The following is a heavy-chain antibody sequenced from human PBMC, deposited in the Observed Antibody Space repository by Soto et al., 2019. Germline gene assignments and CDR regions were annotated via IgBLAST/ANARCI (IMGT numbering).Heavy chain of an antibody. CDR3: ASNYYDSSGYYLPAY. V-gene: IGHV1-69*02. D-gene: IGHD3-22*01. Sequence: VKVSCKASGGTFSSYTISWVRQAPGQGLEWMGRIIPILGIANYAQKFQGRVTITADKSTSTAYMELSSLRSEDTAVYYCASNYYDSSGYYLPAYWGQGTLVTVS. CDR2: IIPILGIA. J-gene: IGHJ4*02. CDR1: GGTFSSYT.